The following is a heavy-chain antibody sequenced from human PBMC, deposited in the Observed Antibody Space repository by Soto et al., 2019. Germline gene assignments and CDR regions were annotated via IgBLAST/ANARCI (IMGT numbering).Heavy chain of an antibody. D-gene: IGHD4-17*01. CDR1: GGSISSSSYY. Sequence: SETLSLTCTVSGGSISSSSYYWSWIRQPPGKGLEWIGYIYYSGSTNYNPSLKSRVTISVDTSKNQFSLKLSSVTAADTAVYYCARRYGALFDYWGQGTLVTVSS. V-gene: IGHV4-61*05. J-gene: IGHJ4*02. CDR3: ARRYGALFDY. CDR2: IYYSGST.